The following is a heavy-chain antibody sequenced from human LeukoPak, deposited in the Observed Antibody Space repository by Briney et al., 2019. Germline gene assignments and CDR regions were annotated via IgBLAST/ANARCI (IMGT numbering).Heavy chain of an antibody. J-gene: IGHJ5*02. D-gene: IGHD2-15*01. V-gene: IGHV3-74*01. Sequence: PGGSLRLSCAASGFTFSSYWMHWVRQAPGKGLVWVSRINTDGSSTNYADSVKGRFTISRDNAKNTLYLQMNSLRAEDTAVHYCVPLGGYCSGGSCYHWGQGTLVTVSS. CDR1: GFTFSSYW. CDR2: INTDGSST. CDR3: VPLGGYCSGGSCYH.